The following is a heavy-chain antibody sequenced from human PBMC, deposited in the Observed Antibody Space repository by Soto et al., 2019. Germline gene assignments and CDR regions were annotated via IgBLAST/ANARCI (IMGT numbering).Heavy chain of an antibody. D-gene: IGHD1-26*01. V-gene: IGHV5-51*01. CDR2: IYPGDSDT. CDR3: ARLVGREIIVGATVGAFDI. Sequence: GESLKISCKGSGYSFTSYWIGWVRQMPGKGLEWMGIIYPGDSDTRYSPSFQGQVTISADKSISTAYLQWSSLKASDTAMYYCARLVGREIIVGATVGAFDIWGQGTMVTVSS. CDR1: GYSFTSYW. J-gene: IGHJ3*02.